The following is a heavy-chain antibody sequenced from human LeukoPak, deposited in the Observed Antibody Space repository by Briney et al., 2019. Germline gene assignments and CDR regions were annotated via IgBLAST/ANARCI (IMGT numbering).Heavy chain of an antibody. V-gene: IGHV1-3*01. Sequence: ASVKVSCKASGYTFTSYAMHWVRQAPGQRLEWMGWINAGNGNTKYSQKFQGRVTITRDTSASTAYMELSSLRSEDTAVYYCASKRGYSYGLDYWGQGTLVTVSS. CDR1: GYTFTSYA. J-gene: IGHJ4*02. CDR3: ASKRGYSYGLDY. D-gene: IGHD5-18*01. CDR2: INAGNGNT.